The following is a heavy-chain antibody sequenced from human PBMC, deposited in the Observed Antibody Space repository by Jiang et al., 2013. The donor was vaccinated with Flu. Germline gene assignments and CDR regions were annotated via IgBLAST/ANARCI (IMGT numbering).Heavy chain of an antibody. J-gene: IGHJ6*02. D-gene: IGHD2-21*02. CDR2: ISGSGGDT. V-gene: IGHV3-23*01. CDR1: SSHA. Sequence: SSHAIHWVRQAPGKGLEWVSAISGSGGDTYYADSVKGRFTISRDNSKNTLYLQMNSLRAEDTAVYYCAKGGGLVVVTADYYGMDVWGQGTTVTVSS. CDR3: AKGGGLVVVTADYYGMDV.